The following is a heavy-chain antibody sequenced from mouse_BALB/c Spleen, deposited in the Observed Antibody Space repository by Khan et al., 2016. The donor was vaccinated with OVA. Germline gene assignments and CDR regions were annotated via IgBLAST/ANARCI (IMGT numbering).Heavy chain of an antibody. CDR2: ISTYSGNT. D-gene: IGHD2-3*01. J-gene: IGHJ2*01. CDR3: ARPAYDGYYDY. Sequence: VQLQESGPELVRPGVSVKISCKGSGYTFTDYAMHWVKQSHAKSLEWIGLISTYSGNTNYNQKFKGKATMTVDKSSSTAYLQLPRLTSEDSAIYYCARPAYDGYYDYWGQGTTVTVSS. CDR1: GYTFTDYA. V-gene: IGHV1S137*01.